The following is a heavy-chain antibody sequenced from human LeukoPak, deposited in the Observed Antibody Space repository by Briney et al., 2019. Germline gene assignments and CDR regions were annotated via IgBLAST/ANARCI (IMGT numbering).Heavy chain of an antibody. CDR3: ARGSGIAGYYFDY. J-gene: IGHJ4*02. CDR1: GFTFSSFW. Sequence: GGSLRLSCAASGFTFSSFWRSWVRQAPGQGLEGVANIQQDGSERYYVDSVKGRFTISRDNAKNSLYLQMDSLTAEDTAVYYCARGSGIAGYYFDYWGQGSLATVSS. D-gene: IGHD6-13*01. CDR2: IQQDGSER. V-gene: IGHV3-7*01.